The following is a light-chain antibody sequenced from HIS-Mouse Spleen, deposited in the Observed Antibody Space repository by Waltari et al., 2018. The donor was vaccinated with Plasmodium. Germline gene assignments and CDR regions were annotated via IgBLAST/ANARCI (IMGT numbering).Light chain of an antibody. CDR1: QSVSSN. Sequence: EIVLTHSPATLSVSPGERAPPPCGASQSVSSNIAWYQQKPGQAPRLLIYGASTRATGIPARFSGSGSGTEFTLTISSLQSEDFAVYYCQQYNNWSFTFGPGTKVDIK. J-gene: IGKJ3*01. CDR2: GAS. V-gene: IGKV3-15*01. CDR3: QQYNNWSFT.